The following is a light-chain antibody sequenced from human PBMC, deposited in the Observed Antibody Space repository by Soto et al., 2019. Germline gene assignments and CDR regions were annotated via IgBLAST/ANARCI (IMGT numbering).Light chain of an antibody. V-gene: IGLV1-40*01. CDR1: SSNIGADYD. J-gene: IGLJ1*01. CDR2: ANF. Sequence: QSALKQPPSVSGAPGQRVTISCTGSSSNIGADYDVHWYQQLPGTAPKLLIYANFNRPSGVPGRFSGSKSGTSASLAITGLQAEDEADYYCQSYDSSLSGYVFGTGTKLTVL. CDR3: QSYDSSLSGYV.